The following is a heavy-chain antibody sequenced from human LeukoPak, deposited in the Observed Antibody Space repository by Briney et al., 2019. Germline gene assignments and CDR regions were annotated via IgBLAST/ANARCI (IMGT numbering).Heavy chain of an antibody. Sequence: ASVKVSCKASGYTFTNYYIHWVRQAPGQGLERMGIINPSGGSTTYAQKFQGRVTMTRDTSTSTVYMELSSLRSEDTAVYYCARGGKGNADGYNPALNYWGQGTLVTVSS. J-gene: IGHJ4*02. CDR2: INPSGGST. V-gene: IGHV1-46*01. CDR3: ARGGKGNADGYNPALNY. D-gene: IGHD5-24*01. CDR1: GYTFTNYY.